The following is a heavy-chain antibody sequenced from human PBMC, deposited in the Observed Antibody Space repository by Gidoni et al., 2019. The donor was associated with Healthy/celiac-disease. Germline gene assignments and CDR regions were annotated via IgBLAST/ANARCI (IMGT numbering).Heavy chain of an antibody. CDR3: ARDLITFGGVIVIRGGMDV. J-gene: IGHJ6*02. Sequence: EVQLVESGGGLVQPGGSLRLSCAASGFTFSSYSMTWVRQAPGKGMEWFSYISSSSSTIYYADSVKGRFTISRDNAKNSLYLQMNSLRAEDTAVYYCARDLITFGGVIVIRGGMDVWGQGTTVTVSS. CDR1: GFTFSSYS. D-gene: IGHD3-16*02. CDR2: ISSSSSTI. V-gene: IGHV3-48*01.